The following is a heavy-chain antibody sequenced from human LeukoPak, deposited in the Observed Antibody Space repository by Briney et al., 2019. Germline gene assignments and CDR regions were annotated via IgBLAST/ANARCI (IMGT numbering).Heavy chain of an antibody. V-gene: IGHV3-21*01. J-gene: IGHJ2*01. CDR1: GFTFNTYI. CDR2: IDTYGYT. CDR3: ARDSGAYYRHFDL. D-gene: IGHD2-15*01. Sequence: GGSLRLSCAASGFTFNTYIMNWVRQAPGRGLEWVSSIDTYGYTYYTDSMKGRFTISRDNAKNSLYLQMDSLSADDTALYFCARDSGAYYRHFDLWGRGTLVTVSS.